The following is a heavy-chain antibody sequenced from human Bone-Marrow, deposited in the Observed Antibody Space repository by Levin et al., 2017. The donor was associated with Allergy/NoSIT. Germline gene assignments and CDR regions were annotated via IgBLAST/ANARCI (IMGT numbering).Heavy chain of an antibody. CDR2: ISGSGSTI. J-gene: IGHJ4*02. D-gene: IGHD3-22*01. V-gene: IGHV3-48*04. CDR1: GFSFSSYS. CDR3: ARVDTSGYYRYYFHY. Sequence: GGSLRLSCAASGFSFSSYSMSWVRQAPGKGLEWVAYISGSGSTIYYADSVKGRFTISRGSAYNSLYLQMNSLRAEDTALYYCARVDTSGYYRYYFHYWGQGTPVTVSS.